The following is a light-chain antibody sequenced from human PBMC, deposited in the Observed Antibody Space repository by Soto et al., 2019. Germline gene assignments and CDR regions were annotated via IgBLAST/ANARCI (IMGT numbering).Light chain of an antibody. J-gene: IGKJ5*01. Sequence: DIQVTQSPSSLSASVGDRVTITCQASQDINNYLNWYQQKPGKAPKLLIYAASNLQTGVPSRFSGSGSGTDFTFTISSLQPEDIAMYYCQQYNNLITFGQGTRLEIE. CDR1: QDINNY. CDR3: QQYNNLIT. CDR2: AAS. V-gene: IGKV1-33*01.